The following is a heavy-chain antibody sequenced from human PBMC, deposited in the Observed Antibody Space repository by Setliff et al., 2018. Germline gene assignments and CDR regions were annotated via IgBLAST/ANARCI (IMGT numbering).Heavy chain of an antibody. CDR3: SRGRRGSTWTSDS. Sequence: ASVKVSCKSSGYSFIDYYIHWVRQAPGQGLEWMGWINPHNEGTTFAQKFQDRVTATTDTSITTAYLKLSGLTSDDTPVYYCSRGRRGSTWTSDSWGQGTLVTVSS. D-gene: IGHD2-2*01. V-gene: IGHV1-2*02. CDR1: GYSFIDYY. J-gene: IGHJ4*02. CDR2: INPHNEGT.